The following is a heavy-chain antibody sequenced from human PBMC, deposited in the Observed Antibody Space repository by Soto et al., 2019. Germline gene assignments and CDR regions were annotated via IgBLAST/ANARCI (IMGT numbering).Heavy chain of an antibody. CDR2: FDPEDGET. J-gene: IGHJ4*02. D-gene: IGHD6-19*01. CDR1: GYTLTELS. CDR3: ATGPGPGIAVAGPFDY. Sequence: RASVKVSCKVSGYTLTELSMHWVRQAPGKGLEWMGGFDPEDGETIYAQKFQGRVTMTEDTSTDTAYMELSSLRSEDTAVYYCATGPGPGIAVAGPFDYWGQGTLVTVSS. V-gene: IGHV1-24*01.